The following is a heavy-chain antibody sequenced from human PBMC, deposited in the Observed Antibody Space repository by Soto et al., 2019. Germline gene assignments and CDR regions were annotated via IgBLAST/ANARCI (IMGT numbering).Heavy chain of an antibody. CDR2: IIPIYGTP. CDR1: GGAFNNYV. V-gene: IGHV1-69*01. Sequence: QVQLVQSGAEVKMPGSSVKVSCRDSGGAFNNYVITWVRQAPGQGLECMGGIIPIYGTPNYAQKFRGRVTITADASTSTVYIEVKSLRSEDTAVYYCARARVHSNYESCMDVWGQGTTVSVSS. CDR3: ARARVHSNYESCMDV. D-gene: IGHD4-4*01. J-gene: IGHJ6*02.